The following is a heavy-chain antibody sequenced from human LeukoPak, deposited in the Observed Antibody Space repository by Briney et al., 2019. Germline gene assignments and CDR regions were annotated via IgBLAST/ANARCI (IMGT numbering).Heavy chain of an antibody. CDR1: GFILSSYT. CDR2: ISGSGTTM. J-gene: IGHJ5*02. V-gene: IGHV3-48*01. CDR3: ATNPRDPTVYA. D-gene: IGHD1-14*01. Sequence: GGSLRLSCAASGFILSSYTMNWVRQTPGKGLEWVSYISGSGTTMYYADSVKGRFTISRDNAKNSLYLQMNSLRAEDTAVYYCATNPRDPTVYAWGQGTLVTVSS.